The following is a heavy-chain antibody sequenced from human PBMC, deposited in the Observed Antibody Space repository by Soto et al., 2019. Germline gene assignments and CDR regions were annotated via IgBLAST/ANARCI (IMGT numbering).Heavy chain of an antibody. J-gene: IGHJ4*02. V-gene: IGHV3-30-3*01. CDR3: AKVSPMGYFFDF. CDR1: GFAFNTFS. CDR2: ISYDGSNK. Sequence: GGSLRLSCAASGFAFNTFSMHWVRQAPGRGLERVAVISYDGSNKFYADSVKGRFTISRDNSKNTLYLEMNSLRGEDTAVYYCAKVSPMGYFFDFWGQGTLVTVSS.